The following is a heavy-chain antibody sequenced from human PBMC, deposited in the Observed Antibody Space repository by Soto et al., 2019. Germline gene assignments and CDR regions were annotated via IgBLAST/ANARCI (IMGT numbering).Heavy chain of an antibody. CDR3: TTGNSSSFAFDI. CDR1: GFTFSNAW. J-gene: IGHJ3*02. D-gene: IGHD6-6*01. Sequence: GGSLRLSCAASGFTFSNAWMSWVRQAPGKGLEWVGRIKSKTDGGTTDYAAPVKGRFTISRDDSKNTLYLQMNSLKTEDTAVYYCTTGNSSSFAFDIWGQGTMVTVSS. V-gene: IGHV3-15*01. CDR2: IKSKTDGGTT.